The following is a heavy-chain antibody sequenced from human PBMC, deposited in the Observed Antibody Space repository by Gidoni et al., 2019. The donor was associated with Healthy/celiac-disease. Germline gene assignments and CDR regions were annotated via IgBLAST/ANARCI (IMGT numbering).Heavy chain of an antibody. Sequence: QVQLQQWGAGLLKPSETLSLTCAVYGGSFSGYYWSWIRQPPGKGLEWIGEINHSGSTNYNPSLKSRVTISVDTSKNQFSLKLSSVTAADTAVYYCARARPTYYYDSSAANAFDIWGQGTMVTVSS. CDR2: INHSGST. CDR1: GGSFSGYY. D-gene: IGHD3-22*01. J-gene: IGHJ3*02. CDR3: ARARPTYYYDSSAANAFDI. V-gene: IGHV4-34*01.